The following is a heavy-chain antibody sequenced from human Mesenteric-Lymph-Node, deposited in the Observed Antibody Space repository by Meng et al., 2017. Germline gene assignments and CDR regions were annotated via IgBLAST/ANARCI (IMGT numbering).Heavy chain of an antibody. V-gene: IGHV3-11*01. Sequence: GESLKISCVASGFTFSDYYMSWIRQAPGKGLEWISYITSSSTTIYYTDSVKGRFTISRDNAKNSLYRQMNSLRPEDTAVYYCGTYSYDRTGYLYFDYWGQGTLVTVSS. J-gene: IGHJ4*02. CDR1: GFTFSDYY. CDR3: GTYSYDRTGYLYFDY. D-gene: IGHD3-22*01. CDR2: ITSSSTTI.